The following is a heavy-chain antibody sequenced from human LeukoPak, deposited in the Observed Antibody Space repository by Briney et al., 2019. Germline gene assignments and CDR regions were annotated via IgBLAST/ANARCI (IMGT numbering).Heavy chain of an antibody. J-gene: IGHJ4*02. CDR1: GFTFSIHW. CDR3: AKDGSSSSTYYFYFDY. CDR2: IKQDGSQK. Sequence: GGSLRLSCAASGFTFSIHWMSWVRQAPGKGLDWVANIKQDGSQKYYVDSVKGRFTISRDNAKNSLYLQMNSLRVEDTAVYYCAKDGSSSSTYYFYFDYWGQGTLVTVSS. D-gene: IGHD3-22*01. V-gene: IGHV3-7*03.